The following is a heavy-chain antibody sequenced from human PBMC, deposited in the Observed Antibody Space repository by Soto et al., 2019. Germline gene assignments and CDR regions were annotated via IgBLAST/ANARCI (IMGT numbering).Heavy chain of an antibody. CDR1: GYSIASGYY. J-gene: IGHJ6*02. Sequence: PXAILSLTFAVSGYSIASGYYCSWVRQSPGTGLEWIGSIYHSGSVYYNPSLTSRVAVSLDTSKNNFSLKLTPVTAADTAVYYCARTFDYYGMDVWGQGTTVTVSS. CDR2: IYHSGSV. CDR3: ARTFDYYGMDV. V-gene: IGHV4-38-2*01.